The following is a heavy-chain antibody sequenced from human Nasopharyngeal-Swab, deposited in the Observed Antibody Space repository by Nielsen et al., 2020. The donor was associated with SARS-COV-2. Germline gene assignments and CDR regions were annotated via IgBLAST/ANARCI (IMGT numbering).Heavy chain of an antibody. J-gene: IGHJ5*02. CDR1: GFTFSSYA. D-gene: IGHD1-1*01. CDR3: AKDWSGTDAGGWFDP. Sequence: GESLKISCAASGFTFSSYAMSWVRQAPGKGLEWVSAISGSGGSTYYADSVKGRFTISRDNSKNTLYLQMNSLRAEDTAVYYCAKDWSGTDAGGWFDPWGPGTLVTVSS. V-gene: IGHV3-23*01. CDR2: ISGSGGST.